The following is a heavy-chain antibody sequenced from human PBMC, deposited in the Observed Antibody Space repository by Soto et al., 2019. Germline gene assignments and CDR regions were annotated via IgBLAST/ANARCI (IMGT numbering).Heavy chain of an antibody. J-gene: IGHJ6*02. CDR1: GGSISSSSYY. V-gene: IGHV4-39*01. CDR2: IYYSGST. D-gene: IGHD6-13*01. CDR3: ARQGSSWSREPSYGMDV. Sequence: PSETLSLTCTVSGGSISSSSYYWGWIRQPPGNGLEWIGSIYYSGSTYYNPSLKSRVTISVDTSKNQFSLKLSSVTAADTAVYYCARQGSSWSREPSYGMDVWGQGTTVTVSS.